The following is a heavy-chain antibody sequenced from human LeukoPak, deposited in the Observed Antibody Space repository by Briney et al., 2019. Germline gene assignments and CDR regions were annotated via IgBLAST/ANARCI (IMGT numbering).Heavy chain of an antibody. D-gene: IGHD2-2*01. Sequence: SVKVSCKASGGTFSSYAISWVRQAPGQGLGWMGGIIPIFGTANYAQKFQGRVTITADKSTSTAYMELSSLRSEDTAVYYCARHDCSSTSCRIDYWGQGTLVTVSS. V-gene: IGHV1-69*06. CDR2: IIPIFGTA. J-gene: IGHJ4*02. CDR1: GGTFSSYA. CDR3: ARHDCSSTSCRIDY.